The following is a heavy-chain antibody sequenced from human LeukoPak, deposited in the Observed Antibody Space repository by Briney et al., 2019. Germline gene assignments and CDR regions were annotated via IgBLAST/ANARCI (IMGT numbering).Heavy chain of an antibody. Sequence: PGGSLTLSCAPSGFTLSTLNMQWVRHAPGKARVWVSRINTDGSSTTYGDSVKGRFTISRDNAKNSLYLQMNSLGPEDTALYYCAKDMRDYDAFTGYCPFDYWGERTLFAVSS. V-gene: IGHV3-74*03. CDR2: INTDGSST. J-gene: IGHJ4*02. D-gene: IGHD3-9*01. CDR1: GFTLSTLN. CDR3: AKDMRDYDAFTGYCPFDY.